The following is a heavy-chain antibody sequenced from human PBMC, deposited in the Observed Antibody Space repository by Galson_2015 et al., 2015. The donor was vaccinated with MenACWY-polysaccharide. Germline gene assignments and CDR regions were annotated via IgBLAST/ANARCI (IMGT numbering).Heavy chain of an antibody. V-gene: IGHV3-30*18. D-gene: IGHD3-3*01. CDR1: GFTFSSYG. CDR3: AKEVAPCDFWARGGYYYYMDV. Sequence: SLRLSCAASGFTFSSYGMHWVRQAPGKGLEWVAVISYDGSNKYYEDSVKGRFTISRDNSKNTLYLQMNSLRAEDTAVYYCAKEVAPCDFWARGGYYYYMDVWGKGTPVTVSS. J-gene: IGHJ6*03. CDR2: ISYDGSNK.